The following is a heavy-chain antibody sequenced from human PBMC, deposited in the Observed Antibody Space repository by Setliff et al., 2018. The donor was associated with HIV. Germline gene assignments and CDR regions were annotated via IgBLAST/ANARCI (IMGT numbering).Heavy chain of an antibody. Sequence: PSETLSLTCAVSGGSISSSNWWSWVRQPPGKGLEWIGEIYHSGSANYNPSLKSRVIISIDKSKNKFSLKVSSVTAADTAVYYCARHRQISDWFDPWGQGILVTVSS. CDR3: ARHRQISDWFDP. D-gene: IGHD3-10*01. V-gene: IGHV4-4*02. CDR1: GGSISSSNW. CDR2: IYHSGSA. J-gene: IGHJ5*02.